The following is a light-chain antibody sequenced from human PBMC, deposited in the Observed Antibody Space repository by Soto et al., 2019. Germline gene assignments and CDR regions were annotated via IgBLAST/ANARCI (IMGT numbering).Light chain of an antibody. CDR1: QSVSSTH. V-gene: IGKV3-20*01. Sequence: EIVLTQSPGTLSLSPGDRATLFCRASQSVSSTHLAWYHQKPGQAPRLLIYGASTRASGITDRFSGSGSGTDFTLTISRLETEDFAVYYCHQYGSSPQTFGQGTKVEIK. CDR3: HQYGSSPQT. J-gene: IGKJ1*01. CDR2: GAS.